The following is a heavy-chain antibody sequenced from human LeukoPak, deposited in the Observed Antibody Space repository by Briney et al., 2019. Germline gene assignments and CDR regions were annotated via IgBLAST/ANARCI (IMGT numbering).Heavy chain of an antibody. Sequence: PSETLSLTCTVSGGSISSGGYYWSWIRQHPGKGLEWIGYIYYSGTTYYNPSLKSRLSISVDTSKNQFSLMLSSVTAADTAVYYCAREVGAYYYDSSGYYDGRKPYAFDIWGHGTMVTVSS. CDR3: AREVGAYYYDSSGYYDGRKPYAFDI. J-gene: IGHJ3*02. V-gene: IGHV4-31*03. CDR2: IYYSGTT. CDR1: GGSISSGGYY. D-gene: IGHD3-22*01.